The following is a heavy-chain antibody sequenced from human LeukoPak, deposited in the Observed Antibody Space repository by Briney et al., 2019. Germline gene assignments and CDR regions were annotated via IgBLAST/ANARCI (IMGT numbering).Heavy chain of an antibody. D-gene: IGHD1-26*01. CDR3: ARGQFSGSYLEY. V-gene: IGHV4-59*01. Sequence: TSETLSLTCTVPGGSISSYYWSWIRQPPGKGLEWIGYIYYSGSTNYNPSLKSRVTISVDTSKNQFSLKLSSVTAADTAVYYCARGQFSGSYLEYWGQGTLVTVSS. CDR1: GGSISSYY. J-gene: IGHJ4*02. CDR2: IYYSGST.